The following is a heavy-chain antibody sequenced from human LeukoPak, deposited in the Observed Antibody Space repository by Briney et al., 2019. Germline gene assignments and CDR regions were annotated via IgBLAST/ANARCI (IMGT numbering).Heavy chain of an antibody. CDR3: ARALYYYGSGSQSLHYFDY. Sequence: SQTLSLTCTVSGGSISSGSYYWSWIRQPPGKGLEWIGYIYYSGGTNYNPSLKSRVTISLDTSKNQFSLKLSSVTAADTAVYYCARALYYYGSGSQSLHYFDYWGQGTLVTVSS. D-gene: IGHD3-10*01. CDR1: GGSISSGSYY. J-gene: IGHJ4*02. CDR2: IYYSGGT. V-gene: IGHV4-61*01.